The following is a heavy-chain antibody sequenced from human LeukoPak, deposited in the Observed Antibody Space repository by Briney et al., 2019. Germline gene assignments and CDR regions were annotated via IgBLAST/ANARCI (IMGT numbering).Heavy chain of an antibody. V-gene: IGHV3-21*01. Sequence: PGGSLRLSCAASGFTFSSYSMNWVRQAPGKGLEWVSSISSSSSYIYYADSVKGRFTISRDNAKNSLYLQMNSLRAEDTAVYYCARDLGCTAGSCYGMDVWGQGTTVTVSS. CDR2: ISSSSSYI. D-gene: IGHD2-15*01. CDR1: GFTFSSYS. J-gene: IGHJ6*02. CDR3: ARDLGCTAGSCYGMDV.